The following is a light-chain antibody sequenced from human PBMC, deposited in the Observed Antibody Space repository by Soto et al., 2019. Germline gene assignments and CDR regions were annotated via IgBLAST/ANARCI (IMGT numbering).Light chain of an antibody. Sequence: DIQMTPSPSTMAASVGDIVNITFRSSDSISPWVAWYQQKPGKAPKVLIYKASSLVSGVPSRFSGSGSVTEFTLTISRLEPEDFAVYYCQKYGSSPINFGQGTRLEIK. V-gene: IGKV1-5*03. CDR1: DSISPW. CDR3: QKYGSSPIN. J-gene: IGKJ5*01. CDR2: KAS.